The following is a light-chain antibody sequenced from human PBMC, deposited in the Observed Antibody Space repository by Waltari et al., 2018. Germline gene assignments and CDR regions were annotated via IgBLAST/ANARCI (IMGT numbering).Light chain of an antibody. CDR1: QSVRDND. CDR3: HQYGGFPLT. CDR2: GAS. J-gene: IGKJ3*01. V-gene: IGKV3-20*01. Sequence: EIVITQSPGTLSLSRWARPTLSCRSRQSVRDNDLAWDQQKPGQAPRRLVYGASSRATGNPDKFSGRGSGTDFALTISRLEPEEVAVYYCHQYGGFPLTVGPGTKVDI.